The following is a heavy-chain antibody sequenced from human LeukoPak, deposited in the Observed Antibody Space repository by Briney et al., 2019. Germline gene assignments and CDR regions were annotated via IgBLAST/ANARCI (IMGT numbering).Heavy chain of an antibody. CDR2: ISSSSSTI. CDR3: ATHARDSTAYRHFDY. Sequence: GGSLRLSCAASGFTFSSYSMNWVRQAPGKGLEWVSYISSSSSTIYYADSVKGRFTISRDNAKNSLYLQMNSLRAGDTAVYYCATHARDSTAYRHFDYWGQGTLVTVSS. V-gene: IGHV3-48*01. CDR1: GFTFSSYS. D-gene: IGHD2/OR15-2a*01. J-gene: IGHJ4*02.